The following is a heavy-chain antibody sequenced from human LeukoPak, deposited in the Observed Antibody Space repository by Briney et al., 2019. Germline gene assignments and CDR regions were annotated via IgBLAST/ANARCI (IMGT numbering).Heavy chain of an antibody. CDR3: ARSPYDSSGYYYYYNGMDV. D-gene: IGHD3-22*01. J-gene: IGHJ6*02. CDR2: IIPILGIA. Sequence: ASVKVSCKASGGTFSSYTISWVRQAPGQGLEWMGRIIPILGIANYAQKFQGRVTITADKSTSTAYMELSSLRSEDTAVYYCARSPYDSSGYYYYYNGMDVWGQGTTVTVSS. CDR1: GGTFSSYT. V-gene: IGHV1-69*02.